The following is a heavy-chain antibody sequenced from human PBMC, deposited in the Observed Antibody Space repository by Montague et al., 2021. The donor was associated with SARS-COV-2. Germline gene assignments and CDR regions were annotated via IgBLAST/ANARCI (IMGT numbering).Heavy chain of an antibody. CDR1: GGSISSYY. D-gene: IGHD3-22*01. Sequence: SETLSLTCTVSGGSISSYYWNWIRQSAEKGLEWIGRIYTSGSTNYDPSLKSRVTMSVDTSKNQFSLKLSSVTAADTAVYYCARGALFYDSSGYYSDAFDIWGQGTMVTVSS. CDR2: IYTSGST. CDR3: ARGALFYDSSGYYSDAFDI. J-gene: IGHJ3*02. V-gene: IGHV4-4*07.